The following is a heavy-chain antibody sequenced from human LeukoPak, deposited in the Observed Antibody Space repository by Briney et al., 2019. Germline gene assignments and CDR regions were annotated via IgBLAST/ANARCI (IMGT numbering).Heavy chain of an antibody. V-gene: IGHV3-30-3*01. CDR2: ISYDGSNK. CDR3: ASSGIVVVPAAPEVY. J-gene: IGHJ4*02. D-gene: IGHD2-2*01. Sequence: GGSLRLSCAASGFTFSSYAMHWVRQAPGKGLEWVAVISYDGSNKYYADSVKGRFTISRDNSKNTLYLQMNSLRAEDTAVYYCASSGIVVVPAAPEVYWGQGTLDTVSS. CDR1: GFTFSSYA.